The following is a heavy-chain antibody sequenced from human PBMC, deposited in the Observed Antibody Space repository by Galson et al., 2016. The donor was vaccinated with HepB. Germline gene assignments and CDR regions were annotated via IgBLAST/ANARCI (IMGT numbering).Heavy chain of an antibody. CDR1: GDSFTNYF. J-gene: IGHJ5*02. CDR2: INPGGGST. Sequence: SVKVSCKASGDSFTNYFIHWVRQAPGQGLEWVGLINPGGGSTFYAQKFRGRVTLTRDAAASTVFMEVSSLTSEDTAVYYCARDFASSPGDIVVVAAARNWFDPWGQGTLVTVSS. V-gene: IGHV1-46*01. D-gene: IGHD2-15*01. CDR3: ARDFASSPGDIVVVAAARNWFDP.